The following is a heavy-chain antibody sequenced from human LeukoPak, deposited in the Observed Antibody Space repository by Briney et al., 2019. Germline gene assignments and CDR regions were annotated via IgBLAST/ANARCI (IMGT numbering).Heavy chain of an antibody. CDR1: GFTFSSYW. CDR2: IKQDGSEK. V-gene: IGHV3-7*01. CDR3: ARDQTYYGSGSLLYYFDY. D-gene: IGHD3-10*01. Sequence: PGGSLRLSCAASGFTFSSYWMSWVRQAPGKGLEWVANIKQDGSEKYYVDSVKGRFTISRDNSKNTLYLQMGSLRAEDMAVYYCARDQTYYGSGSLLYYFDYWGQGTLVTVSS. J-gene: IGHJ4*02.